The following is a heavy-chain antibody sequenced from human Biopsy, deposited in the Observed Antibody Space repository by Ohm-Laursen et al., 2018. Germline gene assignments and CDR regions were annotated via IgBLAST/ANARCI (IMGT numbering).Heavy chain of an antibody. J-gene: IGHJ6*02. Sequence: SSVKVSCKASGYTFAGYYLHWVRQAPGHGLEWMGWINPNSGNANYAQSFQGRLTVTRDTSISTAYMELTSLTFDDTAIYYCARAPAYPSIDGYYGLDLWGQGTTVSVSS. V-gene: IGHV1-2*02. CDR1: GYTFAGYY. D-gene: IGHD3-9*01. CDR3: ARAPAYPSIDGYYGLDL. CDR2: INPNSGNA.